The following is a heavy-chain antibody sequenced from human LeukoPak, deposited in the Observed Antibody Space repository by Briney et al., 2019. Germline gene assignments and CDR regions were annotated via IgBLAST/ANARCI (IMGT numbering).Heavy chain of an antibody. CDR2: INSDGYSI. Sequence: GGSLRLSCAASGFTFSGYWMHWVRQAPGKGLVWVSRINSDGYSITYADSVKGRFTISRDNAKNTLYLQMNSLIAEDTAVYFCTRAGYSSGFDSWGQGTLVTVSS. D-gene: IGHD6-19*01. CDR1: GFTFSGYW. J-gene: IGHJ5*01. V-gene: IGHV3-74*03. CDR3: TRAGYSSGFDS.